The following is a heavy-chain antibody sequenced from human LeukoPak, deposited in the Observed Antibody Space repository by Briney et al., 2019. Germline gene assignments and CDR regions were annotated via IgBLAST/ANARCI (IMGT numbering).Heavy chain of an antibody. CDR3: ARDFSYYSNYGWFDP. Sequence: KPSETLSLTCTVSGGSISTYYWSWIRQPPGKGLQWLGYIYYSGTTNYNPSLKSRVTISVDTSKNQFSLKLNSVTAADTAVYYCARDFSYYSNYGWFDPGGQGTLVTVSS. J-gene: IGHJ5*02. D-gene: IGHD4-11*01. CDR1: GGSISTYY. V-gene: IGHV4-59*01. CDR2: IYYSGTT.